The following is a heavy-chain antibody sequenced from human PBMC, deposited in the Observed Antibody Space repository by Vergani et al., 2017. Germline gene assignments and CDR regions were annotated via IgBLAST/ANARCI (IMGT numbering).Heavy chain of an antibody. J-gene: IGHJ4*02. CDR1: GYTFSYYY. Sequence: VQVVPSGAEVKKSGALVKVSCKTSGYTFSYYYLHWVRQAPGQGLEWMGILNPSGGPTNYAPKFQGGCTMTRGTSTNTVYLELSSLRSEDTAIYYCAREDWGILTGYPYWGQGTLVTVSA. CDR3: AREDWGILTGYPY. D-gene: IGHD3-9*01. V-gene: IGHV1-46*03. CDR2: LNPSGGPT.